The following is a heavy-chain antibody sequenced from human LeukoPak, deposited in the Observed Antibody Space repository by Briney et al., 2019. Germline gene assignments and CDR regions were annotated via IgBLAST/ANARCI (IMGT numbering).Heavy chain of an antibody. Sequence: SETLSLTCTVSGGSISSFYWSWIRQPAGRGLEWIGRIYTSGSTNYNPSLKSRVTMSVDTSNNQSSLKLSSVTPADTAVYYCARETRRGGDYEANLEYWGQGTLVTVSS. CDR2: IYTSGST. CDR1: GGSISSFY. CDR3: ARETRRGGDYEANLEY. J-gene: IGHJ4*02. D-gene: IGHD1-26*01. V-gene: IGHV4-4*07.